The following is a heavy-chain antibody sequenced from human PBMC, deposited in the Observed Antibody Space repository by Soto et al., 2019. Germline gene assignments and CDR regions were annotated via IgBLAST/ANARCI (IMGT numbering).Heavy chain of an antibody. CDR3: ASHRWSGLSCDAFEI. Sequence: SVKVSCKASGGTFSSYAISWVRQAPGQGLEWMGGINPIFATANYAQKCQGRVTITADESTSTAYMDLSSLRSEDTAVYYCASHRWSGLSCDAFEIWGQGTMVTVSS. CDR1: GGTFSSYA. CDR2: INPIFATA. V-gene: IGHV1-69*13. J-gene: IGHJ3*02. D-gene: IGHD3-3*01.